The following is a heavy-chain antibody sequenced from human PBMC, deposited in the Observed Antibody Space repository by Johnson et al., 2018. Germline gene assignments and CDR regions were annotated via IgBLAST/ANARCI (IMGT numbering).Heavy chain of an antibody. CDR3: ARDRGVGAPEYFQH. V-gene: IGHV1-69*01. Sequence: QVQLVESGAEVKKPGSSVKVSCKASGGTFSSYAISWVRQAPGQGLEWMGGIIPIFGTANYAQKFQGRVTITADESTSTAYMGLSSLRSEDTAVYYCARDRGVGAPEYFQHWGQGTLVTVSS. CDR2: IIPIFGTA. CDR1: GGTFSSYA. J-gene: IGHJ1*01. D-gene: IGHD1-26*01.